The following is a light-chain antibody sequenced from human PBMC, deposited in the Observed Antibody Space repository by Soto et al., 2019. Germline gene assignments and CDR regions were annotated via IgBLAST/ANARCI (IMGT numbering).Light chain of an antibody. CDR1: QRVSSSY. J-gene: IGKJ1*01. CDR3: QNYGSSRT. V-gene: IGKV3-20*01. Sequence: EIVLTQSPGTLSLSPGERATLSCRASQRVSSSYLAWYQQKPGQAPRLLIYDASSRATGIPDRFSGSGSGTDFTLTISRLEPEDFAVYYCQNYGSSRTFGQGTKVEIK. CDR2: DAS.